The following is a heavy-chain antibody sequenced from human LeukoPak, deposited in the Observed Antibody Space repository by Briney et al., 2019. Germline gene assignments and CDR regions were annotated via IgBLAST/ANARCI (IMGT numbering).Heavy chain of an antibody. CDR2: IYHSGST. CDR1: GGSISSGGYS. CDR3: ARGTVVASYGMDV. V-gene: IGHV4-30-2*01. J-gene: IGHJ6*02. Sequence: PSETLSLTCAVSGGSISSGGYSWSWIRQPPGKGLEWIGYIYHSGSTYYNPSLKSRVTISVDRSKNQFPLKLSSVTAADTAVYYCARGTVVASYGMDVWGQGTTVTVSS. D-gene: IGHD2-2*01.